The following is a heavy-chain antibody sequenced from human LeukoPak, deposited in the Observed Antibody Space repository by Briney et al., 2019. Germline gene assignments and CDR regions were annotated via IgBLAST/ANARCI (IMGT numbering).Heavy chain of an antibody. CDR3: AGDYGSGSYRFDY. CDR1: GGSISSYY. V-gene: IGHV4-4*07. CDR2: IYTSGST. J-gene: IGHJ4*02. D-gene: IGHD3-10*01. Sequence: PSETLSLTCTVSGGSISSYYWSWIRQPAGKGLEWIGRIYTSGSTNYNPSLKSRVTISLDRSKNQFSLKLSSVTAADTAVYYCAGDYGSGSYRFDYWGQGTLVTVSS.